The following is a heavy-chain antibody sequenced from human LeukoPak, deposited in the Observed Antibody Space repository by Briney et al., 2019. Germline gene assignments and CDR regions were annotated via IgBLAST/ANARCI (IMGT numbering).Heavy chain of an antibody. CDR2: IYSGGST. CDR3: ARGAFGGVSSFPGY. J-gene: IGHJ4*02. Sequence: GGSLRLSCAASGFTVSSNYMSWVRQAPGKWREWVSVIYSGGSTYYADSVKGRFTISRNNSKNTLYLQMNSLRAEDTAVYYGARGAFGGVSSFPGYWGQGTLVTVSS. CDR1: GFTVSSNY. V-gene: IGHV3-66*01. D-gene: IGHD3-16*01.